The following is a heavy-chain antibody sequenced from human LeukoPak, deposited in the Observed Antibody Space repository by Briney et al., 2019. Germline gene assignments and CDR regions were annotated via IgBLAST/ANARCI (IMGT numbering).Heavy chain of an antibody. J-gene: IGHJ4*02. CDR3: ARDNYDSSGYLYFDY. CDR2: ISYDGSNK. Sequence: GGSLRLSCAASGFTFSSYAMSWVRQAPGKGLEWVAVISYDGSNKYYADSVKGRFTISRDNSKNTLYLQMNSLRAEDTAVYYCARDNYDSSGYLYFDYWGQGTLVTVSS. CDR1: GFTFSSYA. D-gene: IGHD3-22*01. V-gene: IGHV3-30-3*01.